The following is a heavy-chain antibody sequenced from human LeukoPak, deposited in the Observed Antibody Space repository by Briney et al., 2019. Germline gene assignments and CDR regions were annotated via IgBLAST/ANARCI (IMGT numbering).Heavy chain of an antibody. CDR3: ARDLGYSYGSMDV. CDR1: GFTFSSYS. D-gene: IGHD5-18*01. Sequence: GGSLRLSCAASGFTFSSYSMNWVRQAPGKGLEWVSSISSSGTYIYYADSMKGRFTISRDNSKNTLYLQMNSLRAEDTAVYYCARDLGYSYGSMDVWGKGTTVTVSS. J-gene: IGHJ6*04. V-gene: IGHV3-21*01. CDR2: ISSSGTYI.